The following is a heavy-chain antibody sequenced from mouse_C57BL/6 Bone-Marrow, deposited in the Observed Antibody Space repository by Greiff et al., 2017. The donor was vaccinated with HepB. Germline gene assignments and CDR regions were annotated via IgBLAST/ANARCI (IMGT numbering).Heavy chain of an antibody. V-gene: IGHV10-1*01. CDR2: IRSKSNNYAT. Sequence: EVQLVESGGGLVQPKGSLKLSCAASGFSFNTYAMNWVRQAPGKGLEWVARIRSKSNNYATYYADSVKDRFTISRDDSESMLYLQMNNLKTEDTAMYYCVLGTHYYAMDYWGQGTSVTVSS. CDR3: VLGTHYYAMDY. CDR1: GFSFNTYA. D-gene: IGHD3-3*01. J-gene: IGHJ4*01.